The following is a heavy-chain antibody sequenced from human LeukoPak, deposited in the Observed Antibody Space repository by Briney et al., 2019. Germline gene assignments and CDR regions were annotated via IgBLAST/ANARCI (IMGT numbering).Heavy chain of an antibody. CDR2: IYSGGST. D-gene: IGHD3-22*01. CDR1: GFTVSSNY. V-gene: IGHV3-66*01. CDR3: ARDRVDYYDSSGYPIYGIDG. J-gene: IGHJ6*02. Sequence: PGGSLRLTCAASGFTVSSNYMSWVRQAPGKGLEWVSVIYSGGSTYYADSVKGRFTISRDNSKNTLYLQMNSLRAEDTAVYYCARDRVDYYDSSGYPIYGIDGWGQGTTVTVSS.